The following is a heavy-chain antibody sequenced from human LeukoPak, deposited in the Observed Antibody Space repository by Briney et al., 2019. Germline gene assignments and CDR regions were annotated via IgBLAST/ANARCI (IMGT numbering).Heavy chain of an antibody. CDR3: ARESYGSGNN. V-gene: IGHV4-59*01. Sequence: KPSETLSLTCTVSGGSISSDCWSWIRQPPGKGLEWIGYIYYSGSTNYNPSLKSRVTISVDTSKNHFSLRLRSVSAADTAVYYCARESYGSGNNWGQGTLVTVSS. CDR1: GGSISSDC. J-gene: IGHJ1*01. D-gene: IGHD3-10*01. CDR2: IYYSGST.